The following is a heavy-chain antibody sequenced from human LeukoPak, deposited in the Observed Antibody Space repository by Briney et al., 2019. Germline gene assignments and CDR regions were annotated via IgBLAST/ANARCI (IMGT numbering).Heavy chain of an antibody. CDR1: GGSISTDSYY. Sequence: SETLSLTCAVSGGSISTDSYYWGWIRRPPGKGLEWFASVYHSGDTYYSSSLKSRVTISVGTSKNQFSLKLSSVTAADTAVYYCARGFLGYSSTLCFDYWGQGTLVTVSS. CDR3: ARGFLGYSSTLCFDY. J-gene: IGHJ4*02. CDR2: VYHSGDT. V-gene: IGHV4-39*07. D-gene: IGHD2-2*01.